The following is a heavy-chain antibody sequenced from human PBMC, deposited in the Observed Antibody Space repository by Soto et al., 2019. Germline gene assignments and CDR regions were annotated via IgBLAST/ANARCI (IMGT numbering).Heavy chain of an antibody. CDR2: INPNSGGT. CDR3: ARDRGRDYDYVWGSYRPNWFDP. D-gene: IGHD3-16*02. Sequence: ASVKVSCKASGYTFTGYYMHWVRQAPGQGLEWMGWINPNSGGTNYAQKFQGRVTMTRDTSISTAYMELSRLRSDDTAEYYCARDRGRDYDYVWGSYRPNWFDPWGQGTLVTVSS. J-gene: IGHJ5*02. V-gene: IGHV1-2*02. CDR1: GYTFTGYY.